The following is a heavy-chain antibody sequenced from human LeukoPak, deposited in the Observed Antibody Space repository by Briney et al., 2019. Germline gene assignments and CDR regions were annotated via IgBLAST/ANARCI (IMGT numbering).Heavy chain of an antibody. CDR1: GGSISSSNW. J-gene: IGHJ3*02. V-gene: IGHV4-4*02. Sequence: SGTLSLTCAVSGGSISSSNWWSWVRQPPGKGLEWVGEIYHSGSTNYNPSLKSRVTISVDKSKHQFSLKLSSVTAADTAVYYCARVSGGNSGAFDIWGQGTMVTVSS. D-gene: IGHD4-23*01. CDR2: IYHSGST. CDR3: ARVSGGNSGAFDI.